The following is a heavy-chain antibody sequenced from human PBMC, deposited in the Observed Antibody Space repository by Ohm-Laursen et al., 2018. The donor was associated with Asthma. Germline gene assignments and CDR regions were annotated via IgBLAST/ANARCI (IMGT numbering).Heavy chain of an antibody. Sequence: SLRLSCSASGFSFRNYGMHWVRQAPGKGLEWVGVLSSDGSHKYYADSMKGRFTISRDNSTNTLYLQMNRLRAEDTAVYYCARAGREQELVLDYYYYGMDVWGQGTTVTVSS. CDR3: ARAGREQELVLDYYYYGMDV. D-gene: IGHD6-13*01. CDR1: GFSFRNYG. CDR2: LSSDGSHK. J-gene: IGHJ6*02. V-gene: IGHV3-30*03.